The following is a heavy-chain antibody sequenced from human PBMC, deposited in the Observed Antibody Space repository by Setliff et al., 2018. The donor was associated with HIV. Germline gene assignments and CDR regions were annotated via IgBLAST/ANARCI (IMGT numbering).Heavy chain of an antibody. Sequence: SETLSLTCAVYGGSFSGYYWSWIRQPPGKGLEWIGEINHSGSTNYNPSLKSRVTISVDTSKNQFSLKLNSVTAADTAVYSCARGSYYDYVWGNYRYTGFDYWGQGTLVTVSS. D-gene: IGHD3-16*02. CDR3: ARGSYYDYVWGNYRYTGFDY. CDR1: GGSFSGYY. CDR2: INHSGST. V-gene: IGHV4-34*01. J-gene: IGHJ4*02.